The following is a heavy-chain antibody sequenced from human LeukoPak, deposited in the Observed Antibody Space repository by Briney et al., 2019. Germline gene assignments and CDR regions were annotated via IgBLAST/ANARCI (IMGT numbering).Heavy chain of an antibody. J-gene: IGHJ6*02. Sequence: ASVKVSCKASGYTFTSYYMHWVRQAPGRGLEWMGIINPSGGSTSYAQKFQGRVTMTRDTSTSTVYMELSSLRSEDTAVYYCARALYYDFWSGYYTDPYYGMDVWGRGTTVTVSS. CDR2: INPSGGST. V-gene: IGHV1-46*01. CDR3: ARALYYDFWSGYYTDPYYGMDV. CDR1: GYTFTSYY. D-gene: IGHD3-3*01.